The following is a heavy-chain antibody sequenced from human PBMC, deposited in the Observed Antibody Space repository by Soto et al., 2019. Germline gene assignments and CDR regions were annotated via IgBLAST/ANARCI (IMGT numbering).Heavy chain of an antibody. CDR2: LTNSGDST. D-gene: IGHD6-25*01. CDR1: GFTFRNYA. Sequence: EVELLESGGGLVQPGGSLRLSCAASGFTFRNYAMSWVRQAPGKGLEWVSVLTNSGDSTLYADSVKGRFIISRDNAKNSLYLQMNSLRAEDTAVYYCARLSGYSSVLDIWGQGTMVTVSS. J-gene: IGHJ3*02. V-gene: IGHV3-23*01. CDR3: ARLSGYSSVLDI.